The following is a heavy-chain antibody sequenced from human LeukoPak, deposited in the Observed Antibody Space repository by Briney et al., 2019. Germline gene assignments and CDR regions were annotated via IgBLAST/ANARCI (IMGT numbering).Heavy chain of an antibody. CDR2: IYRSGST. J-gene: IGHJ4*02. CDR3: ARKSGSSTGRGVDS. Sequence: PSETLSLTCTVSGYSISTGYYWGWIRQPPGKGLEWIGSIYRSGSTSYNPSLKSRLTISVDTSKNQFSLNLNSVTAADTAAYYCARKSGSSTGRGVDSWGQGTLVTVSP. V-gene: IGHV4-38-2*02. D-gene: IGHD1-26*01. CDR1: GYSISTGYY.